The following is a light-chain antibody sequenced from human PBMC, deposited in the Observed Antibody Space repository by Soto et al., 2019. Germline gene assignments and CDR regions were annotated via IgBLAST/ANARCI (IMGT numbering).Light chain of an antibody. CDR3: ATWDGSLPGEV. J-gene: IGLJ2*01. CDR1: SSSIGNNY. CDR2: DNN. Sequence: QSVMTQSPSVSAAPGQKVTVSCSGSSSSIGNNYVSWYQQLPGTAPKLLIYDNNKRPSGIPDRFSGSKSGTSGTLDITGLQTGDEADYYCATWDGSLPGEVFGGGTKLTVL. V-gene: IGLV1-51*01.